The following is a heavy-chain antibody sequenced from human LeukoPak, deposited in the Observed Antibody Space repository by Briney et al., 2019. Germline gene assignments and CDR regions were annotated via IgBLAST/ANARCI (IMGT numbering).Heavy chain of an antibody. D-gene: IGHD4-17*01. J-gene: IGHJ4*02. CDR3: ARSMTTVTNTPYYFDL. CDR2: IYCGGTT. V-gene: IGHV4-39*01. CDR1: GGPITSSTYY. Sequence: SETLSLTCTVSGGPITSSTYYWGWIRQPPGTGLEWIGTIYCGGTTYCDPSRKGRVTISVDASKNQFSLTLSSVTAADTAVYYCARSMTTVTNTPYYFDLWGQGTLVTVFS.